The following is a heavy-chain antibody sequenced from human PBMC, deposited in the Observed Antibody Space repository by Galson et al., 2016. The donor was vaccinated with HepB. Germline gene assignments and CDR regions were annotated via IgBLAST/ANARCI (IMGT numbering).Heavy chain of an antibody. J-gene: IGHJ5*02. CDR2: IYPSDSDI. D-gene: IGHD3-3*01. Sequence: QSGAEVKKPGESLRISCQASGFSFSSYWIAWVRQKPGKGLEWMGIIYPSDSDITYSPAFQGQVTISADKSTSTAYLQWRSLRASDTAMYYCARGSGNWFNPWGQGTLVTVSS. CDR1: GFSFSSYW. V-gene: IGHV5-51*01. CDR3: ARGSGNWFNP.